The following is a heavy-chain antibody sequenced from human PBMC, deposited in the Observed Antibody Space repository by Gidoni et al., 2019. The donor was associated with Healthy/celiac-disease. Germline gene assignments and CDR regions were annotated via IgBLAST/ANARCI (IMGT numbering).Heavy chain of an antibody. J-gene: IGHJ4*02. CDR2: IYPGDSDT. CDR1: GYSFTSYW. CDR3: ARLVGYCSSTSCYPHYFDY. Sequence: EVQLVQSGAEVKKPGESLKISCKGSGYSFTSYWIGWVRQMPGKGLEWMGIIYPGDSDTRYSPSFQGQVTISADKSISTAYLQWSSLKASDTAMYYCARLVGYCSSTSCYPHYFDYWGQGTLVTVSS. D-gene: IGHD2-2*01. V-gene: IGHV5-51*01.